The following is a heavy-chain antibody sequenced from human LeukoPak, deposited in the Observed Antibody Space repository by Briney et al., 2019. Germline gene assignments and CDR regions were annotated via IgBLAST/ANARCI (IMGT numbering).Heavy chain of an antibody. V-gene: IGHV4-61*02. D-gene: IGHD1-26*01. Sequence: PSQTLSLTCTVSGGSISSGSYYWSWIRQPAGKGLEWIGRIYTSGSTNYNPSLKSRVTISVDTSKNQFPLKLGSVTAADTAVYYCARERGSYPWYFDYWGQGTLVTVSS. CDR1: GGSISSGSYY. CDR2: IYTSGST. J-gene: IGHJ4*02. CDR3: ARERGSYPWYFDY.